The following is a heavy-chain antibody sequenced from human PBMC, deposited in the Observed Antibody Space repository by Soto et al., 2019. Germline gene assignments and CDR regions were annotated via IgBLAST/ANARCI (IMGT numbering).Heavy chain of an antibody. CDR2: ISYDGSNK. CDR3: ARDPAGQGVYYYYGMDV. CDR1: GFTFSSYA. V-gene: IGHV3-30-3*01. Sequence: QVQLVESGGGVVQPGRSLRLSCAASGFTFSSYAMHWVRQAPGKGLEWVAVISYDGSNKYYAESVKGRFTISRDNSMHTLYLQMNGLRAEDTAVYYCARDPAGQGVYYYYGMDVWGQGSTVTVSS. D-gene: IGHD2-2*01. J-gene: IGHJ6*02.